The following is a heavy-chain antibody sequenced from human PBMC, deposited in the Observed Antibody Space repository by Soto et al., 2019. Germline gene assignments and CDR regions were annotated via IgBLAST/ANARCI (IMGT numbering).Heavy chain of an antibody. D-gene: IGHD2-15*01. J-gene: IGHJ6*02. CDR2: IWYDGSNK. Sequence: QVQLVESGGGVVQPGRSLRLSCAASGFTFSSYGMHWVRQAPGKGLEWLAVIWYDGSNKYYADSVKGRFTISRDNSKNTLYLQMNSLRAEDTAVYYCARDPRYCSGGSCYSEYSYYGMDVWGQGTTVTVSS. CDR3: ARDPRYCSGGSCYSEYSYYGMDV. V-gene: IGHV3-33*01. CDR1: GFTFSSYG.